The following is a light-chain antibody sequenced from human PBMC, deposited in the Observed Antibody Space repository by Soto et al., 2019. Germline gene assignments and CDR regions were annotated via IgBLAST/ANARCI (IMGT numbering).Light chain of an antibody. CDR3: QQYGSSPPYT. J-gene: IGKJ3*01. Sequence: EIVLTQSPGTLSLSPGERATLSCRASHSVSSSYLAWYQQKPGQAPRLLIYGASSRATGLPDRFSGSGSGTDFPLTISRLEPEDFAVYYCQQYGSSPPYTFGPGTKVDIK. CDR2: GAS. V-gene: IGKV3-20*01. CDR1: HSVSSSY.